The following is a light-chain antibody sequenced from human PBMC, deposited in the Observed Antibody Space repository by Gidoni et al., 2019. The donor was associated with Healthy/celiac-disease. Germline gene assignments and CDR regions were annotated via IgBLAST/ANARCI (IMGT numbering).Light chain of an antibody. Sequence: QSVLTQPPSASGTPGQRVTISCSGSSSNIGSNTVNWYQQLPGTAPKLLIYSNNQRPSGVPDRFSGYKSGTSASLAISGLQSEDEADYYCAAWDDSLNRVVFGGGTKLTVL. J-gene: IGLJ2*01. CDR2: SNN. CDR1: SSNIGSNT. V-gene: IGLV1-44*01. CDR3: AAWDDSLNRVV.